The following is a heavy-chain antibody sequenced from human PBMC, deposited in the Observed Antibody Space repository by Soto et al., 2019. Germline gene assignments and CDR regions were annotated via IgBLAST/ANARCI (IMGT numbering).Heavy chain of an antibody. J-gene: IGHJ4*01. Sequence: EVQRLESGGGLVQPGGSLRLSCAASGFTFNNYAMTWVRQAPGKGLEWVSAISGGGDTTSYADSVKGRFTVSRDGSKNTLYLQMSSQRAEDTALYYCAKGRGGSGSLTHRVDFWGQGTLVTVSS. V-gene: IGHV3-23*01. CDR1: GFTFNNYA. D-gene: IGHD3-10*01. CDR3: AKGRGGSGSLTHRVDF. CDR2: ISGGGDTT.